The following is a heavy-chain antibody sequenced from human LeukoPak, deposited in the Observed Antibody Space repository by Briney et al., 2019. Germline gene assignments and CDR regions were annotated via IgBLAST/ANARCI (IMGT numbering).Heavy chain of an antibody. Sequence: GGSLRLSCAASGFTFSSYEMNWVRQAPGQGLEWVSYISSSGSTIYYADSVKGRFTISRDNAKNSLYLQMTSLRAEDTAVYYCARDEIVATTKANYYYYMDVWGKGTTVTISS. CDR2: ISSSGSTI. J-gene: IGHJ6*03. V-gene: IGHV3-48*03. CDR3: ARDEIVATTKANYYYYMDV. CDR1: GFTFSSYE. D-gene: IGHD5-12*01.